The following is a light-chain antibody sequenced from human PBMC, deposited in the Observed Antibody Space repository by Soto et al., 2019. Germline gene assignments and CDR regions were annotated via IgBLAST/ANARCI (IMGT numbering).Light chain of an antibody. J-gene: IGKJ2*01. CDR2: KVS. CDR3: RQGTQWPTYT. Sequence: DVVMTQSPLSLHVTLGQPASISCRSSQSSAYSDGNTYWNWFQKRPGQSPRSLTYKVSNRDSGVPDRFSGSGSGTDFTLKISRVEAEDVGVYYCRQGTQWPTYTFGQGTKLESK. V-gene: IGKV2-30*01. CDR1: QSSAYSDGNTY.